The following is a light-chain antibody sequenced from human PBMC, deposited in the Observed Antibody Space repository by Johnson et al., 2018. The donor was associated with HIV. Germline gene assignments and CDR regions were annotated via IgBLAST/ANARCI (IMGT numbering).Light chain of an antibody. CDR2: ENN. CDR3: GTWDISLSVGYV. CDR1: SSNIGNNY. Sequence: QSVLTQPPSVSAAPGQKVNISCSGSSSNIGNNYVSWYQQLPGTAPKLLICENNKRPSGIPDRFSGSKSGTSATLGITGLQTGDEADYYCGTWDISLSVGYVFGTGTKVTVL. V-gene: IGLV1-51*02. J-gene: IGLJ1*01.